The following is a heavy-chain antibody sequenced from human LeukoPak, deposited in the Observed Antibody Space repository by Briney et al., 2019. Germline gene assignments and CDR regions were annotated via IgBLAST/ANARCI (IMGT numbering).Heavy chain of an antibody. Sequence: PSETLSLTCTVSGGSISGYYWSWIRQPAGKGLEWIGRVYTSGSTHYNPSLKSRVTMSVDTSKNQFSLKLSSVTAADTAVYYCARCPTYYYDSSGYYYLNYYYYYMDVWGKGTTVTVSS. CDR2: VYTSGST. CDR1: GGSISGYY. D-gene: IGHD3-22*01. J-gene: IGHJ6*03. V-gene: IGHV4-4*07. CDR3: ARCPTYYYDSSGYYYLNYYYYYMDV.